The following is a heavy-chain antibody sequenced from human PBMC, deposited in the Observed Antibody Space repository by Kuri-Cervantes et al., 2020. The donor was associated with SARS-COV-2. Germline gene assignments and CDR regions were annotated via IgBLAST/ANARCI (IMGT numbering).Heavy chain of an antibody. D-gene: IGHD3-9*01. CDR3: ARGPILRYFDWLGLGETFDY. CDR2: FYYSGST. V-gene: IGHV4-59*01. J-gene: IGHJ4*02. CDR1: GGSISSYY. Sequence: GSLRLSCTVSGGSISSYYWIWIRQPPGKGLEWIGYFYYSGSTNYNPPLKSRVTISVDTSKNQFSLKLSSVTAADTAVYYCARGPILRYFDWLGLGETFDYWGQGTLVTVSS.